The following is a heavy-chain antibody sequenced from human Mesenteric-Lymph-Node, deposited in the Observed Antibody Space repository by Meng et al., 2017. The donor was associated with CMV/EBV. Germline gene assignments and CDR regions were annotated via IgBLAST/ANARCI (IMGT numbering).Heavy chain of an antibody. CDR1: GGNFDSHA. J-gene: IGHJ4*02. V-gene: IGHV1-69*04. CDR3: ARGRDSSGFHFDY. CDR2: IIPVIGTG. D-gene: IGHD3-22*01. Sequence: KASGGNFDSHAIAWVRQGPRQGLEWMGRIIPVIGTGNYAQKFQGRVTITADKSTSTVYMELYSLTSEDTAVYYCARGRDSSGFHFDYWGRGTLVTVSS.